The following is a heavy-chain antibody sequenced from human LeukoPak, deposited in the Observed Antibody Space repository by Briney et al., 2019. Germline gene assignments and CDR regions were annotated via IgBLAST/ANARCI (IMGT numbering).Heavy chain of an antibody. V-gene: IGHV4-59*08. CDR3: ARHLTRRDYFCYGMDV. Sequence: SETLSLTCTVSGGSISPYYWSCIRQSPGKGLEWIGYIFYTGTTNFNPALKSRLTISVDTSKNQFSLKLTSVTAADTAVYYCARHLTRRDYFCYGMDVWGQGTTVTVSS. CDR1: GGSISPYY. CDR2: IFYTGTT. J-gene: IGHJ6*02.